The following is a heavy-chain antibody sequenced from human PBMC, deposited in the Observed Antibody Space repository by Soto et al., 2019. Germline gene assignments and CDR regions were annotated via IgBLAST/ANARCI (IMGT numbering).Heavy chain of an antibody. CDR2: IYYSGST. Sequence: LEILSLTCTVSGGSIISSSYYWGWIRQPPGKGLEWIGSIYYSGSTYYNPSLKSRVTISVDTSKNQFSLKLSSVTAADTAVYYCARRTPADYYYYGMDVWGQGTTVTVSS. CDR3: ARRTPADYYYYGMDV. V-gene: IGHV4-39*01. CDR1: GGSIISSSYY. J-gene: IGHJ6*02. D-gene: IGHD6-13*01.